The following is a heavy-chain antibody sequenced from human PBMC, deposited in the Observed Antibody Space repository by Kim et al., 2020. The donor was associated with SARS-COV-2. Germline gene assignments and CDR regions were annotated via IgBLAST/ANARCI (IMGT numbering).Heavy chain of an antibody. CDR3: ARERGQQLVYYYYYGMDV. J-gene: IGHJ6*02. CDR2: ISYDGSNK. CDR1: GFTFSSYA. D-gene: IGHD6-13*01. Sequence: GGSLRLSCAASGFTFSSYAMHWVRQAPGKGLEWVAVISYDGSNKYYADSVKGRFTISRDNSKNTLYLQMNNLRAEDTAVYYCARERGQQLVYYYYYGMDVWGQGTTVTVSS. V-gene: IGHV3-30*04.